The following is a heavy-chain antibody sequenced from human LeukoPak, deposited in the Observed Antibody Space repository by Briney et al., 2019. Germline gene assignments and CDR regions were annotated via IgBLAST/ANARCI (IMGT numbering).Heavy chain of an antibody. CDR1: GFTFSSYA. CDR3: TRGGDFGLPAPLGIDAFDI. V-gene: IGHV3-49*04. J-gene: IGHJ3*02. CDR2: IRSNAYGGTI. D-gene: IGHD2-2*01. Sequence: PGRSLRLSCAASGFTFSSYAMHWVRQAPGKGLEWVGFIRSNAYGGTIEYAASVKGRFTISRDNSRGIAYLQMDSLETEDTAVYYCTRGGDFGLPAPLGIDAFDIWGQGTMVTVSS.